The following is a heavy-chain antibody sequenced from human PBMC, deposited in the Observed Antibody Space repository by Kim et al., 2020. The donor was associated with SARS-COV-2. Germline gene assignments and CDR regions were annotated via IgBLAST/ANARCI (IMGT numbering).Heavy chain of an antibody. Sequence: GGSLRLSCAASGFTFNIYWMTWVRQPPGKGLEWVANIKEDGSEKHYVDSVKGRFTISRDNAKNSLYLQMNSLRAEETAVYYCARGLPDFDYWGQGTLITVSS. V-gene: IGHV3-7*03. CDR2: IKEDGSEK. CDR3: ARGLPDFDY. J-gene: IGHJ4*02. CDR1: GFTFNIYW.